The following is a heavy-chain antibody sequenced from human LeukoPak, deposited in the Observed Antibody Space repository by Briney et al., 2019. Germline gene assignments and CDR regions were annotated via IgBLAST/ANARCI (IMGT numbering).Heavy chain of an antibody. V-gene: IGHV4-39*01. CDR2: IYYSGST. Sequence: PSETLSLTCTVSGGSISGSSYYWGWIRQPPGKWLEWIGSIYYSGSTYYNPSLKSRVTISVDTSRNQFSLKLSSVTAADTAVYYCARISAVAVFGYWGQGTLVTVSS. J-gene: IGHJ4*02. CDR1: GGSISGSSYY. D-gene: IGHD6-19*01. CDR3: ARISAVAVFGY.